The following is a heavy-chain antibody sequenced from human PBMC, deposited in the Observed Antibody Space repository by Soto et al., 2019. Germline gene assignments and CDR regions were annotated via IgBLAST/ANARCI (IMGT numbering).Heavy chain of an antibody. CDR1: GGSFSGYY. V-gene: IGHV4-34*01. CDR2: INHSGST. Sequence: PSETLSLTCAVYGGSFSGYYWSWIRQPPGKGLEWIGEINHSGSTNYNPSLKSRVTISVDTAKNQFSLKLSSVTAADTAVDYGARSTIFGVEFFYYYYGMDVWGQGTTVT. D-gene: IGHD3-3*01. J-gene: IGHJ6*02. CDR3: ARSTIFGVEFFYYYYGMDV.